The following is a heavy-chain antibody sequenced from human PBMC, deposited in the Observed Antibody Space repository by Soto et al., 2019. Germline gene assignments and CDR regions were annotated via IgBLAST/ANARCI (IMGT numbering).Heavy chain of an antibody. CDR3: AKVRGSSFLYYYYGMDV. Sequence: GGSLRLSCAASGFTVSNNYMTWVRQAPGKGLEWVAGISGSGATTYYADSVKGRFTISRDNSKNTLYLQMNSLRAEDTAVYYCAKVRGSSFLYYYYGMDVWGQGTTVTVS. D-gene: IGHD6-6*01. V-gene: IGHV3-23*01. J-gene: IGHJ6*02. CDR1: GFTVSNNY. CDR2: ISGSGATT.